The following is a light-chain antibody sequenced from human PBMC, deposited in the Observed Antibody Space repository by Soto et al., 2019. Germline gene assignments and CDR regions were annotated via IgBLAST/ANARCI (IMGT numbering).Light chain of an antibody. CDR2: DVS. CDR1: SSDVGGYNY. Sequence: QSALTQPASVSGSPGQSITISCTGTSSDVGGYNYVSWYQHHPGKAPKLVIYDVSNRPSGVSNRFSGSKSGNTASLTISGLQAEDEADYYCSSYTTSSPSFGGGTKVTVL. CDR3: SSYTTSSPS. J-gene: IGLJ2*01. V-gene: IGLV2-14*03.